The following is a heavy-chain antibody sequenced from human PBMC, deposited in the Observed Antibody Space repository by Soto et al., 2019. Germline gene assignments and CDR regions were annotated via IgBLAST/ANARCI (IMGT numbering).Heavy chain of an antibody. Sequence: QVQLQQWGAGLLKPSETLSLTCAVYGGFVSSGNYYWSWIRQPPGKGLEWIGEMSHSGGTHFNPSPKRRVTISVDTSKNQLSLKMSSVTAADTALYYCARVERGTATTVVDAFDIWGPGTMVTVSS. CDR1: GGFVSSGNYY. J-gene: IGHJ3*02. CDR3: ARVERGTATTVVDAFDI. V-gene: IGHV4-34*01. D-gene: IGHD1-1*01. CDR2: MSHSGGT.